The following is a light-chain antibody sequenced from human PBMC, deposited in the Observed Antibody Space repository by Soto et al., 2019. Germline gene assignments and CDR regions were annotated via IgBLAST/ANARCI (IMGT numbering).Light chain of an antibody. V-gene: IGLV3-1*01. CDR2: QDS. CDR3: QAWDSSTSV. J-gene: IGLJ1*01. Sequence: SYELTQPPSVSVSPGQTASITCYGDKLGDKYACWYQQKPGQSPVLVIYQDSKRPSGIPERFSGSNSGNTATLTISGTQAMDEADYCCQAWDSSTSVFGTGTKLTVL. CDR1: KLGDKY.